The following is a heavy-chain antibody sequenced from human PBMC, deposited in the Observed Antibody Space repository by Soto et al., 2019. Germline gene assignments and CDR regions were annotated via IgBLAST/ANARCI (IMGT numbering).Heavy chain of an antibody. D-gene: IGHD4-4*01. V-gene: IGHV1-18*01. CDR2: ISAYNGNT. CDR1: GYTFTSYG. Sequence: WASVKVSCKASGYTFTSYGISWLRQAPGQGLEWMGWISAYNGNTNYAQKLQGRVTMTTDTSTSTAYMELRSLRSDDTAVYYCARDLFPTVTTTVGYWGQGTLVTVSS. J-gene: IGHJ4*02. CDR3: ARDLFPTVTTTVGY.